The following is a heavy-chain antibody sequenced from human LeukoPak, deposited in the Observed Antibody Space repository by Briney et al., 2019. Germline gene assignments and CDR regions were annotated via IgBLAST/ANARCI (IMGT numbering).Heavy chain of an antibody. Sequence: ASVKVSCKASGGTFSSYDINWVRQATGQGLEWMGWMNPNSGNTGYAQKFQGRVTITRNTSISTAYMELSSLRSEDTAMYYCARGVVKGGWYHLFDYWGQGTLVTVSS. D-gene: IGHD6-19*01. V-gene: IGHV1-8*03. CDR3: ARGVVKGGWYHLFDY. CDR2: MNPNSGNT. CDR1: GGTFSSYD. J-gene: IGHJ4*02.